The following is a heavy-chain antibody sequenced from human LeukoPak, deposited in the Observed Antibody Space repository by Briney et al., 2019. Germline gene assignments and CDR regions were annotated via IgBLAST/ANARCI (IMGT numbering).Heavy chain of an antibody. CDR2: IYNSGST. J-gene: IGHJ4*02. CDR3: ARSTTMVRGVPKWYFDY. V-gene: IGHV4-59*01. D-gene: IGHD3-10*01. CDR1: GGSISSYY. Sequence: SETLSLTCTVSGGSISSYYWSWIRQPPGKGLEWIGYIYNSGSTNYNPSLKSRVTISVDTSKNQFSLKLSSVTAADTAVYYCARSTTMVRGVPKWYFDYWGQGTLVTVSS.